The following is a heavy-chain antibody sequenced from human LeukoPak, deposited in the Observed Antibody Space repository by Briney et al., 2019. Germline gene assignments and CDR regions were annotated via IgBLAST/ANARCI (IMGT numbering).Heavy chain of an antibody. CDR1: GGTFSSYA. CDR3: ARVHELGPGQTAMVPFDY. Sequence: ASVKVSCKASGGTFSSYAISWVRQAPGQGLEWMGGIIPIFGTANYAQKFQGRVTITADESTSTAYMELSSLRSEDTAVYYCARVHELGPGQTAMVPFDYWGQGTLVTVSS. V-gene: IGHV1-69*13. CDR2: IIPIFGTA. D-gene: IGHD5-18*01. J-gene: IGHJ4*02.